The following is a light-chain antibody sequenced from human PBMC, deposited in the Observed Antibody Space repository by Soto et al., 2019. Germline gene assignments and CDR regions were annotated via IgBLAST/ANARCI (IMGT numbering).Light chain of an antibody. CDR2: GAS. J-gene: IGKJ1*01. Sequence: EIVLTQSPGTLSSSPGERATLSCRASQSVSSNYLAWYQRKPGQAPRLLIYGASNRATDIPYRFIGSGSGTDFALTITRLEPDDFAMYYCEQHGGSPATFGQGTKVEMK. V-gene: IGKV3-20*01. CDR1: QSVSSNY. CDR3: EQHGGSPAT.